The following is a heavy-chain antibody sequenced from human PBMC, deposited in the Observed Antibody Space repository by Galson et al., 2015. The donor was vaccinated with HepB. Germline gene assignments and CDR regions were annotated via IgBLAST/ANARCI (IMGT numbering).Heavy chain of an antibody. V-gene: IGHV3-74*01. CDR1: GFTFSGDW. D-gene: IGHD2-15*01. CDR2: INSDGSGT. J-gene: IGHJ3*02. CDR3: AREARRYCSGGSCFRAFDI. Sequence: SLRLSCAVSGFTFSGDWMHWVRQAPGKGLVWVSRINSDGSGTTYTDSVKGRFSISRDNSKNTLYLQMNSLRAEDTAVYYCAREARRYCSGGSCFRAFDIWGQGTMVTVSS.